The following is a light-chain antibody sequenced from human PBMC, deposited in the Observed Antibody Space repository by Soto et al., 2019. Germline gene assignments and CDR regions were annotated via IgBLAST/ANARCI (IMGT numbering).Light chain of an antibody. V-gene: IGKV3D-20*01. CDR3: QQYGSSPGT. CDR1: HSISSSY. J-gene: IGKJ1*01. Sequence: EIVMTQSPATLSVSPGERATLSCRASHSISSSYLAWYQQKPGLAPRLLIYDASSRATGIPDRFSGSGSGTDFTLTTSRLEPEDFAVYYCQQYGSSPGTFGQGTKVDI. CDR2: DAS.